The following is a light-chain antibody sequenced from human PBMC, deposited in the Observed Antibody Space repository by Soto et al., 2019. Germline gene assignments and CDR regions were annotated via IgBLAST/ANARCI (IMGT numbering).Light chain of an antibody. CDR2: GAS. Sequence: EIVLTQSPGTLSLSPGERATLSCRASQSVSSSYLAWYQQKPGQAPRLLIYGASSRATGIPDRFSGSVSGTDFTLTISRLEPEDFAVYYCQQYGSSPENFGQGTKLEIK. J-gene: IGKJ2*01. CDR3: QQYGSSPEN. V-gene: IGKV3-20*01. CDR1: QSVSSSY.